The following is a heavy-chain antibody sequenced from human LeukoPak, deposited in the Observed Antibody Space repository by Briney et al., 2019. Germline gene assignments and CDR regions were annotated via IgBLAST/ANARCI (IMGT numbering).Heavy chain of an antibody. D-gene: IGHD4-11*01. J-gene: IGHJ4*02. V-gene: IGHV3-11*04. CDR3: AREGTTFDY. Sequence: LSLTCAVYGGSFSGYYWSWIRQPPGKGLEWVSYITSSGSSIYYADSVKGRFTISRDNARNSLYLQMISLRAEDTAVYYCAREGTTFDYWGQGTLVTVSS. CDR2: ITSSGSSI. CDR1: GGSFSGYY.